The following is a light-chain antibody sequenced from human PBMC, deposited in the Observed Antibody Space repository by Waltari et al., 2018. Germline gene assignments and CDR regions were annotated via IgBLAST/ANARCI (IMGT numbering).Light chain of an antibody. J-gene: IGLJ2*01. Sequence: QSVLTQPPSVSEAPRQRVAIPCSGSPAHNGSKAVNWYQQLPGQAPKLLTYFDDQLSSGVSDRFSGSKSGTSASLAISGLQSEDEADYYCAAWDDSLKGVVFGGGTKLTVL. CDR3: AAWDDSLKGVV. V-gene: IGLV1-36*01. CDR2: FDD. CDR1: PAHNGSKA.